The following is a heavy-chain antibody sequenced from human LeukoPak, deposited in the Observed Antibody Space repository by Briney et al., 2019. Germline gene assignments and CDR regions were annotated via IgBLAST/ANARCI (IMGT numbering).Heavy chain of an antibody. D-gene: IGHD1-26*01. CDR1: GFTFSSYW. V-gene: IGHV3-7*01. CDR3: ARVAVGATRVDFDY. CDR2: IKQDGSEK. J-gene: IGHJ4*02. Sequence: GGSLRLSCAASGFTFSSYWMSWVRQAPGKGLEWVANIKQDGSEKYYVDSVKGRFTISRDNAKNSLYLQMNSLRAEDTAAYYCARVAVGATRVDFDYWGQGTLVTVSS.